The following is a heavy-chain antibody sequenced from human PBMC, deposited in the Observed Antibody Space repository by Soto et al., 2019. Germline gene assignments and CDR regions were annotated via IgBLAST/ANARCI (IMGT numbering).Heavy chain of an antibody. CDR3: ARGPTGWYGYDY. CDR2: IYSDGSRT. J-gene: IGHJ4*02. D-gene: IGHD6-19*01. V-gene: IGHV3-74*01. Sequence: EVQLVESGGGLVQPGGSLRLSCAASGFTFSSSWMHWVRQAPGKGLVWVSRIYSDGSRTNYADSVQGRFTISRDNAKNTLYLQMNSLRADDTALYYCARGPTGWYGYDYWGQGTLVTVSS. CDR1: GFTFSSSW.